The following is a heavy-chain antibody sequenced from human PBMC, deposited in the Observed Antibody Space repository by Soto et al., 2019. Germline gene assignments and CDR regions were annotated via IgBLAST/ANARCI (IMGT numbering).Heavy chain of an antibody. V-gene: IGHV4-59*01. CDR1: GGSISSYY. Sequence: SETLSLTCTVSGGSISSYYWSWIRQPPGKGLGWIGYIYYSGSTNYNPSLKSRVTISVDTSKNQFSLKLSSVTAADTAVYYCARLEYSSGFDYWGQGTLVTVSS. CDR3: ARLEYSSGFDY. J-gene: IGHJ4*02. CDR2: IYYSGST. D-gene: IGHD6-19*01.